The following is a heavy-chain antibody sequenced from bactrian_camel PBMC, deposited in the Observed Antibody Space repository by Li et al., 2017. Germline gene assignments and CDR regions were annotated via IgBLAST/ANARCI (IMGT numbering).Heavy chain of an antibody. CDR3: AAAVGGPGYCHAYEW. D-gene: IGHD2*01. Sequence: HVQLVESGGGSVQAGGSLRLSCAGSRYTRTKYCMGWFRQAQGKEREGVASMYSAAGITYYADSVKGRFTISQDAAKNTVYLQMNSLEPEDTAMYYCAAAVGGPGYCHAYEWWGQGTQVTVS. CDR2: MYSAAGIT. V-gene: IGHV3S60*01. J-gene: IGHJ4*01. CDR1: RYTRTKYC.